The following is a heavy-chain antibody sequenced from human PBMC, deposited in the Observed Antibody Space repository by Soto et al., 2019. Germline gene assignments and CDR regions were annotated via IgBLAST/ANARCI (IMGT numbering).Heavy chain of an antibody. CDR3: AKGGATMVRGVHTGYYYYYMDV. Sequence: GESLKISCAASGFTFSSYAMSWVRQAPGKGLEWVSAISGSGGSTYYADSVKGRFTISRDNSKNTLYLQMNSLRAEDTAVYYCAKGGATMVRGVHTGYYYYYMDVWGKGTTVTVSS. V-gene: IGHV3-23*01. J-gene: IGHJ6*03. D-gene: IGHD3-10*01. CDR1: GFTFSSYA. CDR2: ISGSGGST.